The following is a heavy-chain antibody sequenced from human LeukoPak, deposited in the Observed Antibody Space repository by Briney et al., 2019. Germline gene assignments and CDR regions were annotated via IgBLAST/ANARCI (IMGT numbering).Heavy chain of an antibody. CDR2: ISRSGSTI. Sequence: GGSLRLSCAASGFTFSDYYMSWIRQAPGKGLEWVSYISRSGSTIYYADSVKGRFTISRDNSKNTLYLQMNSLRAEDTAVYYCARKQLVAGYFDYWGQGTLVTVSS. CDR3: ARKQLVAGYFDY. CDR1: GFTFSDYY. J-gene: IGHJ4*02. D-gene: IGHD6-6*01. V-gene: IGHV3-11*04.